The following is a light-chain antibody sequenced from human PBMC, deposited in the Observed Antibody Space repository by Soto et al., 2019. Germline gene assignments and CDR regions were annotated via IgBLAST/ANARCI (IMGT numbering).Light chain of an antibody. CDR1: QNIHNH. V-gene: IGKV3-15*01. J-gene: IGKJ1*01. Sequence: EKLMSQSPATLSVSPGERVTLSCRASQNIHNHMSWFLQKPGQTPRLLIYDAIIRAADVPARFSGSWSGTEFTLTINSLQSEDFAVYYCQQYNNWPPTFGQGTKVEIK. CDR2: DAI. CDR3: QQYNNWPPT.